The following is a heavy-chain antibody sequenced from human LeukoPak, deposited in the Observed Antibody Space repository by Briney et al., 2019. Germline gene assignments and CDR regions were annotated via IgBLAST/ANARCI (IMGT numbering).Heavy chain of an antibody. CDR3: ARVRWGSGYDSFDY. CDR2: MNPNSGNT. CDR1: GYTFTSYD. V-gene: IGHV1-8*03. Sequence: ASVKVSCKASGYTFTSYDINWVRQATGQGLEWMGWMNPNSGNTGYAQKFQGRVTITRNTSISTAYMELSSPRSEDTAVYYCARVRWGSGYDSFDYWGQGTLVTVSS. D-gene: IGHD5-12*01. J-gene: IGHJ4*02.